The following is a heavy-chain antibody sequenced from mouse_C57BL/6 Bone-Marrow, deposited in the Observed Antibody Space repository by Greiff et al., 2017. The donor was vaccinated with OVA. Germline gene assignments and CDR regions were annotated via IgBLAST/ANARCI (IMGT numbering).Heavy chain of an antibody. CDR1: GYTFTDYY. CDR2: INPYNGGT. Sequence: VQLQQSGPVLVKPGASVKMSCKASGYTFTDYYMNWVKQSHGKSLEWIGGINPYNGGTSYNQKFKGKATLTVDKSSSTAYMELNSLTSEDSAVYYCARRGRGGDYWGQGTTLTVSS. V-gene: IGHV1-19*01. D-gene: IGHD3-3*01. CDR3: ARRGRGGDY. J-gene: IGHJ2*01.